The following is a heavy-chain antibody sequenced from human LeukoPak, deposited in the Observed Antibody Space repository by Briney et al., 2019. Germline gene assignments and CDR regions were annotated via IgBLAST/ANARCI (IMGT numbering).Heavy chain of an antibody. Sequence: GGSLRLSCAASGFTFSSYWMSWVRQAPGKGLEWVANIKQDGSEKYYVDSVKGRFTISRDNTKNSLYLQMNSLRAEDTAVYYCARPGLLLKNAGWFDCWGQGTLVTVSS. CDR1: GFTFSSYW. V-gene: IGHV3-7*01. D-gene: IGHD3-9*01. CDR3: ARPGLLLKNAGWFDC. J-gene: IGHJ4*02. CDR2: IKQDGSEK.